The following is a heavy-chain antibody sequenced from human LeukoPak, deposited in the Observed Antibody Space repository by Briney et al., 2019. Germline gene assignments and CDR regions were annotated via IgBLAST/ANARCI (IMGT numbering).Heavy chain of an antibody. Sequence: SVKVSCKASGGTFSSYAISWVRQAPGQGLEWMGGIIPIFGTANYAQKFQGRVTITADESTSTAYMELSSLRSEDTAVYYCARGLYYYDSSGYSGPYYFDYWGQGTLVTVSS. D-gene: IGHD3-22*01. CDR2: IIPIFGTA. CDR3: ARGLYYYDSSGYSGPYYFDY. J-gene: IGHJ4*02. CDR1: GGTFSSYA. V-gene: IGHV1-69*13.